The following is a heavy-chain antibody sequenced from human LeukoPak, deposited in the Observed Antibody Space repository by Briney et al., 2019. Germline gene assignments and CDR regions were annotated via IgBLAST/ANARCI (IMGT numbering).Heavy chain of an antibody. V-gene: IGHV4-61*02. D-gene: IGHD1-7*01. CDR1: GGSISSSSYY. CDR3: ARMRTGTGELDY. J-gene: IGHJ4*02. CDR2: IYNSGRT. Sequence: SETLSLTCTVSGGSISSSSYYWSWIRQPAGKGLEWIGRIYNSGRTNYNPSLKSRVTMSVDTSKNQFSLKLSSVTAADTAVYYCARMRTGTGELDYWGQGTLVTVSS.